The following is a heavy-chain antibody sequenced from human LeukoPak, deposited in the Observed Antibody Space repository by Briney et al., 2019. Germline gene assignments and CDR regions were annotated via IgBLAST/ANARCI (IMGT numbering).Heavy chain of an antibody. Sequence: GGSLRLSCAASGFTFSDYYMSWIRQPPGKGLEWVSYISSSGSTIYYAGSVMGRLSISRDDDKNSLLLLLNNLRADDTAVDYCARGALLRYFDWLFGDFDYWGQGTLVTVSS. J-gene: IGHJ4*02. CDR2: ISSSGSTI. CDR3: ARGALLRYFDWLFGDFDY. CDR1: GFTFSDYY. V-gene: IGHV3-11*01. D-gene: IGHD3-9*01.